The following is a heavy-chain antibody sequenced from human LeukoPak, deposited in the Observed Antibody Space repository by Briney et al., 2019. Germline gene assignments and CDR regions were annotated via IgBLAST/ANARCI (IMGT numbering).Heavy chain of an antibody. CDR2: IYYSGST. Sequence: SETLSLTCTVSGGSISSYYWSWIRQPPGKGLEWIGYIYYSGSTNYNPSLKSRVTISIDTSKNQFSLKLNSVTAADTAVYYCARHVVVTAPLGYWGQGTLVTVSS. D-gene: IGHD2-21*02. CDR3: ARHVVVTAPLGY. V-gene: IGHV4-59*08. CDR1: GGSISSYY. J-gene: IGHJ4*02.